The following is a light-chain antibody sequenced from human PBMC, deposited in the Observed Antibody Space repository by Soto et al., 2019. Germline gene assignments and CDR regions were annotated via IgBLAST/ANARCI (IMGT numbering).Light chain of an antibody. CDR3: QQYGSARCT. CDR2: GAS. CDR1: QSVSSNY. V-gene: IGKV3-20*01. J-gene: IGKJ3*01. Sequence: EIVLTQSPGTLSLSPGERATLSCRASQSVSSNYLAWYQQKPGQAPRLLVYGASIRATGIPDRFSGSGSGTDFSLTISSLEPEGLAVYYGQQYGSARCTFGHGTRVDIK.